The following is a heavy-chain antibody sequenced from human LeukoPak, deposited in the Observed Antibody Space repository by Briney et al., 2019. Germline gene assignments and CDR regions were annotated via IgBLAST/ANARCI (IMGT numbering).Heavy chain of an antibody. Sequence: GGSLRLSCAASGFTFSSYEMNWVRQAPGKGLEWVSYISSSGGTIYYADSVKGRFTISRDNSKNSLYLQMNSLRAEGTAVYYCARPDGYNYPYWGQGTLVTVSS. CDR1: GFTFSSYE. J-gene: IGHJ4*02. CDR3: ARPDGYNYPY. D-gene: IGHD5-24*01. CDR2: ISSSGGTI. V-gene: IGHV3-48*03.